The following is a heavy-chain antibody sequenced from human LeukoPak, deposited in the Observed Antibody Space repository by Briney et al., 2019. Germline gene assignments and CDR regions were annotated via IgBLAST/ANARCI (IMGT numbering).Heavy chain of an antibody. CDR3: ARGSIVVATFFDY. CDR1: GGSFSGYY. V-gene: IGHV4-34*01. D-gene: IGHD3-22*01. J-gene: IGHJ4*02. CDR2: INHSGST. Sequence: SETLSLTCAVYGGSFSGYYWSWIRQPPGMGLEWIGEINHSGSTNYNPSLKSRVTISVDTSKNQFSLKLSSVTAADTAVYYCARGSIVVATFFDYWGQGTLVTVSS.